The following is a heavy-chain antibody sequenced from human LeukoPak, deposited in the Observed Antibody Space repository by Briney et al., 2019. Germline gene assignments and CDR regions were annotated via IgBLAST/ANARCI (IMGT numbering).Heavy chain of an antibody. D-gene: IGHD3-3*01. V-gene: IGHV3-23*01. CDR2: FSGSGGST. J-gene: IGHJ4*02. CDR1: GFTFSSYA. CDR3: AKPSFGTYDFWSGSSDY. Sequence: PGGSLRLSCAASGFTFSSYAMSWVRQAPGKGLERVSAFSGSGGSTYYADSVKGRFTISRDNSKNTLYLQMNSLRAEDTAVYYCAKPSFGTYDFWSGSSDYWGQGTLVTVSS.